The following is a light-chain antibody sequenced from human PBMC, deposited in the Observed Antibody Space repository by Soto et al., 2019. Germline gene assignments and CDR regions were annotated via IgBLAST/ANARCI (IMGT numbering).Light chain of an antibody. Sequence: DIQMTQSPSSLSASVGDRVTITCRAGQSVSSYLNWYQQKPGKVPKLLTYAASSLQSGVPSRFSGSGSGTDFTLTISSLQPEDFATYYCQQSYSTPYTFGQGTKLEIK. CDR1: QSVSSY. J-gene: IGKJ2*01. CDR2: AAS. V-gene: IGKV1-39*01. CDR3: QQSYSTPYT.